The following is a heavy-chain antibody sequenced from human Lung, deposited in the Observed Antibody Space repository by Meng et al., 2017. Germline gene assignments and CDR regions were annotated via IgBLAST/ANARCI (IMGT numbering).Heavy chain of an antibody. J-gene: IGHJ4*02. D-gene: IGHD4-11*01. V-gene: IGHV4-34*01. CDR3: ARGPTTMAHDFDY. Sequence: QVQLQQCGAGLLNPSDTLSLTCVVSGGSVSDYYWSWIRPPPGKGLEWIGEINHSGSTNYNPSLESRATISVDTSQNNLSLKLSSVTAADSAVYYCARGPTTMAHDFDYWGQGTLVTVSS. CDR2: INHSGST. CDR1: GGSVSDYY.